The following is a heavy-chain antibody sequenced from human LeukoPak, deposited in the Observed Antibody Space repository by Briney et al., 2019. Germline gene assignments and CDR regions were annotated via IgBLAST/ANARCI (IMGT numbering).Heavy chain of an antibody. D-gene: IGHD3-22*01. Sequence: GGSLRLSCAASGFTFSSYGMHWVRQAPGKGPEWVAFIRYDGSNKYYADSVKGRFTISRDNSKNTLYLQMNSLRAEDTAVYYCAKEKAYDSSGPPGYWGQGTLVTVSS. V-gene: IGHV3-30*02. J-gene: IGHJ4*02. CDR1: GFTFSSYG. CDR3: AKEKAYDSSGPPGY. CDR2: IRYDGSNK.